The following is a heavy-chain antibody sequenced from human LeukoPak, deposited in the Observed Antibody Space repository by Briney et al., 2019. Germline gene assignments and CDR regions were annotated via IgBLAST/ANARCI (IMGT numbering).Heavy chain of an antibody. Sequence: PGGSLRLSCAASGFTFSSYAMSWVRQAPGKGLEWVSAISGSGSSTYYADSVKGRFTISRDNSKNTLYLQMNSLRAEDTAVYYCAKGDRIQLWLLDYWGQGTLVTVSS. D-gene: IGHD5-18*01. CDR1: GFTFSSYA. CDR2: ISGSGSST. CDR3: AKGDRIQLWLLDY. V-gene: IGHV3-23*01. J-gene: IGHJ4*02.